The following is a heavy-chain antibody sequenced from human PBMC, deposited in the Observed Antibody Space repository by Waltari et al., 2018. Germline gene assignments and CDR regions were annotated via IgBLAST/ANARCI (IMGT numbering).Heavy chain of an antibody. J-gene: IGHJ4*02. CDR2: ISSNGGST. CDR1: GFTFSSYA. CDR3: AKGWAVAGTSHIDY. V-gene: IGHV3-64*01. Sequence: EVQLVESGGGLVQPGGSLRLSCAASGFTFSSYAMHWVRQAPGKGLEYVSAISSNGGSTYYANSVKGRFTISRDNSKNTLYLQMNSLRAEDTAVYYCAKGWAVAGTSHIDYWGQGTLVTVSS. D-gene: IGHD6-19*01.